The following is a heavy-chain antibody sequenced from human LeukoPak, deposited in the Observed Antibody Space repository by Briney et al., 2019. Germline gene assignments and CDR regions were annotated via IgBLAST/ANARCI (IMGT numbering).Heavy chain of an antibody. CDR1: GDSVSSNSAA. V-gene: IGHV6-1*01. Sequence: QTLSLTCAISGDSVSSNSAAWNWIRQSPSRGLEWLGRTYYRSKWYNDYAVSVKSRITINPDTSKNQFSLQLNSVTPEDTAVYYCARDPRTTTQWLVDAFDIWGQGTMVTVSS. CDR2: TYYRSKWYN. D-gene: IGHD6-19*01. CDR3: ARDPRTTTQWLVDAFDI. J-gene: IGHJ3*02.